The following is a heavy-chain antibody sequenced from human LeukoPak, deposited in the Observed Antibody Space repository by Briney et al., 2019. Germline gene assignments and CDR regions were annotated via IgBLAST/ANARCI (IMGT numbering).Heavy chain of an antibody. D-gene: IGHD2-2*01. V-gene: IGHV1-69*05. CDR2: IIPIFGTA. J-gene: IGHJ5*02. CDR1: GGTFSSYA. CDR3: ARQGYCSSTSCYGGWFDP. Sequence: SVKVSCKASGGTFSSYAISWVRQAPGQGLEWMGGIIPIFGTANYAQKFQGRVTITTDESTSTAYMELSSLRSEDTAVYYCARQGYCSSTSCYGGWFDPWGQGTLVTVSS.